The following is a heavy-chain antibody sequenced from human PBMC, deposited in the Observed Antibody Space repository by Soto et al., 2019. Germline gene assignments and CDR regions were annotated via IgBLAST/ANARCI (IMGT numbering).Heavy chain of an antibody. CDR3: ARGNMDI. Sequence: GGSLRLSCGASAFTLSKFVMHWVRQAPGKGLEWVAVTSNDGSNTFYAGSVKGRFTISRDNSKSVVYLQMNSLRDEDTAVYYCARGNMDIWGQGTTVTVSS. D-gene: IGHD1-1*01. CDR1: AFTLSKFV. CDR2: TSNDGSNT. J-gene: IGHJ6*02. V-gene: IGHV3-30*04.